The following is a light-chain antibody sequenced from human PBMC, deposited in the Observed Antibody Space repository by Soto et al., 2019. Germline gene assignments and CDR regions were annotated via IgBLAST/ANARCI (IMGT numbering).Light chain of an antibody. CDR2: GAS. J-gene: IGKJ3*01. V-gene: IGKV3-11*01. Sequence: EIVLSQTPATLSLSPGERATLACRASQSVGSYLAWYQQKPGQDPRHLIYGASKRAPGVYARFSGSGSGTDFTLTISSLEPEDFAVYHCLQRSIGFTFGPGTKVDIK. CDR1: QSVGSY. CDR3: LQRSIGFT.